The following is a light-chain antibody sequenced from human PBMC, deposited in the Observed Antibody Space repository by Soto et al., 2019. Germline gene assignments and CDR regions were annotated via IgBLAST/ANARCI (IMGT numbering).Light chain of an antibody. J-gene: IGKJ1*01. V-gene: IGKV3-11*01. CDR3: QQRYNWPRT. CDR1: EDVGNS. CDR2: AVS. Sequence: DIVLTQSPAILSLSPGERATLSCRASEDVGNSLAWYQQRPGQSPRLLIYAVSNRATGIPSRFSGSDSGADFTLTISSLEPEDFAIYYCQQRYNWPRTFGQGTRVEI.